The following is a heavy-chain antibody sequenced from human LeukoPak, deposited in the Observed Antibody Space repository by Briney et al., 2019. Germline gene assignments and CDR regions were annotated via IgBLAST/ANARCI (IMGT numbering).Heavy chain of an antibody. CDR2: IKSKSDGGTT. J-gene: IGHJ5*02. V-gene: IGHV3-15*01. Sequence: AGGSLRLSCTASGFTFSHAWMNWVRQVPGKGLEWVGRIKSKSDGGTTDYAAPVKGRFTISRDDSKNTLFLQMNSLRAEDTAVYYCAKAFRIQLWLPWFDPWGQGTLVTVSS. CDR3: AKAFRIQLWLPWFDP. CDR1: GFTFSHAW. D-gene: IGHD5-18*01.